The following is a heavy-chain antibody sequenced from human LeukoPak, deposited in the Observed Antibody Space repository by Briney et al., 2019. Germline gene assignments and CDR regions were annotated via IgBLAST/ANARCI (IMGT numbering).Heavy chain of an antibody. CDR1: GYSFTSYW. CDR2: IDPSDSYT. V-gene: IGHV5-10-1*01. D-gene: IGHD6-13*01. J-gene: IGHJ4*02. Sequence: GESLKISCKGTGYSFTSYWISWVRQMPGKGLEWMGRIDPSDSYTNYSPSFQGHVTMSADESISTAYLQWSSLKASDTAMFYCARRDRYTWYSFDYWGQGTLVTVSS. CDR3: ARRDRYTWYSFDY.